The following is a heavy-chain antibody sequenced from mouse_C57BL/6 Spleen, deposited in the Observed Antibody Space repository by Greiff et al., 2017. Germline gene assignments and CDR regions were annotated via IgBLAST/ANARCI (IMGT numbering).Heavy chain of an antibody. Sequence: QVQLKQPGAELVKPGASVKLSCKASGYTFTSYWMHWVKQRPGRGLEWIGRIDPNSGRTKYNEKFKSKATLTVDKPSSTAYMQLSSLTSEDSAVYYCARSYGGSYGYYAMDYWGQGTSVTVSS. CDR2: IDPNSGRT. CDR1: GYTFTSYW. J-gene: IGHJ4*01. V-gene: IGHV1-72*01. CDR3: ARSYGGSYGYYAMDY. D-gene: IGHD1-1*01.